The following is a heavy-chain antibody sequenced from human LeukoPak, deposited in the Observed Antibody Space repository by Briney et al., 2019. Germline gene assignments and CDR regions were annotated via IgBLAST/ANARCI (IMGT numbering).Heavy chain of an antibody. J-gene: IGHJ6*03. CDR3: VKQQLVYYYYYYMDV. D-gene: IGHD6-13*01. V-gene: IGHV3-30*02. CDR2: IRYDGSNK. Sequence: GGSLRLSCAASGFTFSSYGMHWVRQAPGKGLEWVAFIRYDGSNKYYADSVKGRFTISRDNSKNTLCLQMNSLRAEDTAVYYCVKQQLVYYYYYYMDVWGKGTTVTISS. CDR1: GFTFSSYG.